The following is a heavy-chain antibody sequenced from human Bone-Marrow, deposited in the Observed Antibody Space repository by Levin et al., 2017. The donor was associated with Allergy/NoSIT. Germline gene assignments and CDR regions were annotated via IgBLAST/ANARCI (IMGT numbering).Heavy chain of an antibody. CDR1: GYIFSNYW. CDR2: VYPGDSDT. V-gene: IGHV5-51*01. J-gene: IGHJ5*02. Sequence: PGGSLRLSCKGSGYIFSNYWIGWVRQMPGKGLEWMGVVYPGDSDTRYSPSFQGQVTISVDKSINTAYLQWRSLKASDIATYYCASAPIMGSNNGSFDPWGQGTTVTVS. D-gene: IGHD1-26*01. CDR3: ASAPIMGSNNGSFDP.